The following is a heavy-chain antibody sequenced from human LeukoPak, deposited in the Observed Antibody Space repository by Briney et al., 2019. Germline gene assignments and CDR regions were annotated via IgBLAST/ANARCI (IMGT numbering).Heavy chain of an antibody. J-gene: IGHJ6*03. CDR2: IYTSGST. V-gene: IGHV4-61*02. Sequence: PSETLSLTCTVSGGSISSGSYYWSWIRQPAGKGLEWIGRIYTSGSTNYNPSLKSRVTISVDTSKNQFSLKLSSVTAADTAVYYCAREIVVVVATVPYLYYYMDVWGKGTTVTISS. CDR3: AREIVVVVATVPYLYYYMDV. D-gene: IGHD2-15*01. CDR1: GGSISSGSYY.